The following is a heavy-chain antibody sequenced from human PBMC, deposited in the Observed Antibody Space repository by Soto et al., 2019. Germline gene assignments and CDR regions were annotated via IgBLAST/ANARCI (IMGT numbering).Heavy chain of an antibody. V-gene: IGHV4-59*08. Sequence: SETLCLTCTVSGVSVISYYWSWIRQPPGRGLECISFIDYAGVTKDSPSLDSRVAIAVDTSKNQFSLAVTSVTAADTAVYYCGRRIVAMETFNYWGQGTVVTSP. CDR1: GVSVISYY. CDR3: GRRIVAMETFNY. D-gene: IGHD5-12*01. CDR2: IDYAGVT. J-gene: IGHJ4*02.